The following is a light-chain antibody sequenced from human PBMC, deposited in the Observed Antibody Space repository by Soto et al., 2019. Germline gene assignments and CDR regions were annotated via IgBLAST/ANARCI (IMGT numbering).Light chain of an antibody. CDR3: QVWDAASDHVV. Sequence: SYELTQPPSVSVAPGQTASISCGGNNLATKSVHWYQQKPGQAPVLFVYDDSDRPSGIPERFSGSNSGNTATLTITRVEAGDEADYYCQVWDAASDHVVFVTGTKLTVL. CDR2: DDS. V-gene: IGLV3-21*02. CDR1: NLATKS. J-gene: IGLJ1*01.